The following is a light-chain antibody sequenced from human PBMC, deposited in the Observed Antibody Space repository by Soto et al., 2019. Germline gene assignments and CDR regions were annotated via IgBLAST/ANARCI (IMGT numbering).Light chain of an antibody. CDR2: KVS. CDR1: QSLVHSDGIAY. Sequence: DVLMTQSPLSLPVTPGQPASISCRSNQSLVHSDGIAYFSWVQQRPGRSPRRLIYKVSNRDSGVPARFSGSGSGTDFALKISRVEAEDVGVYYCMQGTHWPITFGQGTRLEIK. CDR3: MQGTHWPIT. J-gene: IGKJ5*01. V-gene: IGKV2-30*02.